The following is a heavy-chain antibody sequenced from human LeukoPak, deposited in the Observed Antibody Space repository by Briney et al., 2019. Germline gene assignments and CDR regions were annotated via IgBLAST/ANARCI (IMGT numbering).Heavy chain of an antibody. Sequence: GASVKASCKASGYTFTGYYMHWVRQAPGQGLEWMGRINPNSGGTNYAQKFQGRVTMTRDTSISTAYMELSRLRSDDTAVYYCAPCSTSCIQWRYYYYYMDVWGKGTTVTVSS. CDR3: APCSTSCIQWRYYYYYMDV. V-gene: IGHV1-2*06. J-gene: IGHJ6*03. D-gene: IGHD2-2*01. CDR1: GYTFTGYY. CDR2: INPNSGGT.